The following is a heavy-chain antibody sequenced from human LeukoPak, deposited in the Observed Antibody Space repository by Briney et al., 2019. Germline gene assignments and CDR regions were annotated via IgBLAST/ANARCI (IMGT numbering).Heavy chain of an antibody. J-gene: IGHJ3*02. CDR1: GGTFSSYA. CDR2: IIPIFGTA. D-gene: IGHD2-2*01. CDR3: ASYCSSTSCQGDDAFDI. V-gene: IGHV1-69*01. Sequence: SVKVSCKASGGTFSSYAISWVRQAPGQGLEWMGGIIPIFGTANYAQKFQGRVTITADVSTSTAYMELSSLRSEDTAVYYCASYCSSTSCQGDDAFDIWGQGTMVTVSS.